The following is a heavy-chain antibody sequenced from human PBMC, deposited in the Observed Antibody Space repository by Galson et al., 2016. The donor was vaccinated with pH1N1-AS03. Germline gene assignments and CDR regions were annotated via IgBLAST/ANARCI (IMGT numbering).Heavy chain of an antibody. J-gene: IGHJ5*02. V-gene: IGHV6-1*01. CDR2: TYYRSKWYN. D-gene: IGHD6-6*01. Sequence: CPISGDSVSSNSAAWNWIRHSPSRGLEWLGRTYYRSKWYNDYAVSVKSRVTINPDTSKNQFSLSLNSVTPEDTAVYYCARGHYSRSFCWFDPWGQGTLVTVSS. CDR3: ARGHYSRSFCWFDP. CDR1: GDSVSSNSAA.